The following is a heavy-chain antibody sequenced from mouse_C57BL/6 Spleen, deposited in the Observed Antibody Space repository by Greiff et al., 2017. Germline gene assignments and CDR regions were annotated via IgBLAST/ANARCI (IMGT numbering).Heavy chain of an antibody. J-gene: IGHJ4*01. CDR3: VRKGYYSNTLNAMDY. Sequence: EVHLVESGGGLVQPKGSLKLSCAASGFSFNTYAMNWVRQAPGKGLEWVARIRSKSNNYATYYADSVKDRFTISRDDSESMLYLQMNNLKTEDTAMYYCVRKGYYSNTLNAMDYWGQGTSVTVSS. V-gene: IGHV10-1*01. CDR2: IRSKSNNYAT. D-gene: IGHD2-5*01. CDR1: GFSFNTYA.